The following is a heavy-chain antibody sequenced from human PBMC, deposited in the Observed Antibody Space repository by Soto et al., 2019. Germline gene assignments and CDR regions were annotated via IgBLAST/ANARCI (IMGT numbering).Heavy chain of an antibody. CDR2: IIPIFGTA. V-gene: IGHV1-69*13. CDR1: GGTFSSYA. J-gene: IGHJ6*02. Sequence: SSVKVSCKASGGTFSSYAISWVRQAPGQGLEWMGGIIPIFGTANYAQKFQGRVTITADESTSTAYMELSSLRSEGTAVYYCARVVYYGSGSNVALRHYGMDVWGQGTTVTVSS. D-gene: IGHD3-10*01. CDR3: ARVVYYGSGSNVALRHYGMDV.